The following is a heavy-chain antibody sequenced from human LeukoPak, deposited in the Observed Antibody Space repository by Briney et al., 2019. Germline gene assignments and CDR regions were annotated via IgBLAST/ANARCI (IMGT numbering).Heavy chain of an antibody. CDR2: ISYDGSNK. J-gene: IGHJ4*02. CDR1: GFTFDDYA. D-gene: IGHD5-18*01. V-gene: IGHV3-30*01. Sequence: GGSLRLSCAASGFTFDDYAMHWVRQAPGKGLEWVAVISYDGSNKYYADSVKGRFTISRDNSKNTLYLQMNSLRAEDTAVYYCARDHIQLWFLSYFDYWGQGTLVTVSS. CDR3: ARDHIQLWFLSYFDY.